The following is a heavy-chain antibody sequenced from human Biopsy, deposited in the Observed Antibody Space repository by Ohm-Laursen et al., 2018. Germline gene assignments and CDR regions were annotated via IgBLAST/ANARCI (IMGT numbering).Heavy chain of an antibody. D-gene: IGHD6-6*01. CDR3: ARGYSRRVSIFEASIYWFDT. Sequence: APVKVSCKASGYSFSTYDVNWVRQARGQGLEWMGWMIPSSGKTGYAQRFQGRVTLTMNTSISTAYMKLSGLRSEDTAVYFCARGYSRRVSIFEASIYWFDTWGQGTLVTVSS. CDR1: GYSFSTYD. J-gene: IGHJ5*02. CDR2: MIPSSGKT. V-gene: IGHV1-8*01.